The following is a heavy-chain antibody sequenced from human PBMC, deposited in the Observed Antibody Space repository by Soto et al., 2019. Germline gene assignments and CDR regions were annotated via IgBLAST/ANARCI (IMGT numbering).Heavy chain of an antibody. CDR3: ARERFTMVGRGWLEP. Sequence: SETLSLTCTVSGGSISSYYWSWIRQPPGKGLEWIGYIYYSGSTNYNPSLKSRVTISVDTSKIQFSLKLSSVTAADTAVYYCARERFTMVGRGWLEPWGQRTLVTVSS. J-gene: IGHJ5*02. D-gene: IGHD3-10*02. V-gene: IGHV4-59*01. CDR1: GGSISSYY. CDR2: IYYSGST.